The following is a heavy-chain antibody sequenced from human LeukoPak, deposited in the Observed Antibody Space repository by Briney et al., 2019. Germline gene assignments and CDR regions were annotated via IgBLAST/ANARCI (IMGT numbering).Heavy chain of an antibody. CDR3: ARPFTGWRYFAWLLYAFDI. J-gene: IGHJ3*02. V-gene: IGHV1-2*02. CDR1: GYAFTAYY. D-gene: IGHD3-9*01. CDR2: INPNSGYT. Sequence: ASVKVSCKAYGYAFTAYYMHWVRQAPGQGPDCMGWINPNSGYTNYAQKFQGRVTMTRDTSISTAYMELSRLRSDDTAVYYCARPFTGWRYFAWLLYAFDIWGQVTMVTVSS.